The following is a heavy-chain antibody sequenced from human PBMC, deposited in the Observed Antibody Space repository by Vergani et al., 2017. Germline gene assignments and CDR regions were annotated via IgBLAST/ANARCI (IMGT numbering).Heavy chain of an antibody. CDR1: GGSMSGYY. CDR3: GRVADFYGLGSRLLDL. Sequence: QVLLQESGPGLVKPSETLPLTCSVSGGSMSGYYWSWIRQPPGKELEWIGYMYHSGSTNYNPSLETRVTISGDTSKNQFSLKLNSVTAADTAVYYCGRVADFYGLGSRLLDLWGQGILVTVSS. CDR2: MYHSGST. V-gene: IGHV4-59*01. D-gene: IGHD3-10*01. J-gene: IGHJ5*02.